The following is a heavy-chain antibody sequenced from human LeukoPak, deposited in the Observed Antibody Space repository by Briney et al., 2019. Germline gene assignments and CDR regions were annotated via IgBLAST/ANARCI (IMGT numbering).Heavy chain of an antibody. D-gene: IGHD4-23*01. V-gene: IGHV3-53*01. CDR1: GFTFSSYA. J-gene: IGHJ3*02. CDR3: ARATVVTNAFDI. Sequence: PGGSLRLSCAASGFTFSSYAMSWVRQAPGKGLEWVSVIYSGGSTYYADSVKGRFTISRDNSKNTLYLQMNSLRAEDTAVYYCARATVVTNAFDIWGQGTMVTVSS. CDR2: IYSGGST.